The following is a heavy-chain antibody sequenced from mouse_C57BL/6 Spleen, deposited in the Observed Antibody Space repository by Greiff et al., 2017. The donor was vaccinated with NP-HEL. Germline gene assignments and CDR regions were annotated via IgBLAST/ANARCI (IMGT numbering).Heavy chain of an antibody. CDR3: ARLIRWYFDV. Sequence: EVKLMESEGGLVQPGSSMKLSCTASGFTFSDYYMAWVRQVPEKGLEWVANINYDGSSTYYLDSLKSRFIISRDNAKNILYLQMSSLKSEDTATYYCARLIRWYFDVWGTGTTVTVSS. CDR2: INYDGSST. J-gene: IGHJ1*03. CDR1: GFTFSDYY. V-gene: IGHV5-16*01.